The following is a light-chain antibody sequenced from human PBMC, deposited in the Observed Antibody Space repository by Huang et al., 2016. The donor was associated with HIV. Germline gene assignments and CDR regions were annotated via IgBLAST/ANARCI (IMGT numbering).Light chain of an antibody. J-gene: IGKJ3*01. Sequence: DIQMTQSPSSLSASVGDRVTITCRASQNINNYLNWYQQKPGKAPKLLIYTASTLQSGVTSRFSGSGSGTDFTLTINELQPEDFATYYCQQSYSTLWTFGPGTKVDI. CDR3: QQSYSTLWT. CDR1: QNINNY. CDR2: TAS. V-gene: IGKV1-39*01.